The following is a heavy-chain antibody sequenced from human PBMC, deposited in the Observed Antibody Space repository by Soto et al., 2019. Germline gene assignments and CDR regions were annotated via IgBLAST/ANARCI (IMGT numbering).Heavy chain of an antibody. D-gene: IGHD3-16*01. V-gene: IGHV3-48*02. CDR2: IGLNSGTI. CDR1: GFTFDSYA. Sequence: EVQLVESGGGLVQPGGNLRLSCVASGFTFDSYAMNWVRQATGKGLDWLSYIGLNSGTIEYSDSVEGRFTISTDDGKSSLYLQMSSLRDEDTAVYFCARDHRWAFDYWGRGTLVTVTS. CDR3: ARDHRWAFDY. J-gene: IGHJ4*02.